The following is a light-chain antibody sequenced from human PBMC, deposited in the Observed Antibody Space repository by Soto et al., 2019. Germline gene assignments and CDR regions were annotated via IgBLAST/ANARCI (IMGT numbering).Light chain of an antibody. J-gene: IGKJ5*01. CDR1: QSISAW. CDR2: QAS. Sequence: DIQMTQSQSILSASVVDRVAITCRASQSISAWVAWYQQKPGKAPKLLIYQASLLGGGVPSRFSGSGSGTEFTLTISSLQPDDLATYYCQQSYSTPHTFGQGTRLEI. CDR3: QQSYSTPHT. V-gene: IGKV1-5*03.